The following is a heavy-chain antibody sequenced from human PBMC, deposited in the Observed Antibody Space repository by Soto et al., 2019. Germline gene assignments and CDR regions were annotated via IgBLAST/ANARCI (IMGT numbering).Heavy chain of an antibody. J-gene: IGHJ6*02. CDR1: GFTFDDHS. D-gene: IGHD6-19*01. CDR3: AKDIKSTGWYFGLDI. CDR2: ISLNSGTI. V-gene: IGHV3-9*01. Sequence: SLRLSSAASGFTFDDHSMHWVRQGPGKGLEWVSGISLNSGTIVYADSVKGRFTISRDNTKNSLYLQMDSLRREDTALYYCAKDIKSTGWYFGLDIWGQGPTVTVS.